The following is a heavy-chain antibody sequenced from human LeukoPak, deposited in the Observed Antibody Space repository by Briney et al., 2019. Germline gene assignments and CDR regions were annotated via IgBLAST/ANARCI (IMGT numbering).Heavy chain of an antibody. D-gene: IGHD2-8*01. CDR1: GFTFSSYG. Sequence: GGSLRLSCAASGFTFSSYGMHWVRQAPGKGLEWVAVISYDGSNKYYADSVKGRFTISRDNSKNTLYLQMNSLRAEDTAVYYCAKSQIVLMAYATPFDYWGQGTLVTVSS. CDR2: ISYDGSNK. J-gene: IGHJ4*02. V-gene: IGHV3-30*18. CDR3: AKSQIVLMAYATPFDY.